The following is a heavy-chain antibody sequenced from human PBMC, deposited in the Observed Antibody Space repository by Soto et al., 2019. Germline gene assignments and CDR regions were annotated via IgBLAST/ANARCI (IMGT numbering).Heavy chain of an antibody. CDR1: GGSTSSSSYY. V-gene: IGHV4-39*01. J-gene: IGHJ6*02. D-gene: IGHD3-9*01. CDR2: IYYSGST. Sequence: SETLSLTCTVSGGSTSSSSYYWGWIRQPPGKGLEWIGSIYYSGSTYYNPSLKSRVTISVDTSKNQFSLKLSSVTAADTAVYYCASDILTGYYYYYYGMDVWGQGTTVTVSS. CDR3: ASDILTGYYYYYYGMDV.